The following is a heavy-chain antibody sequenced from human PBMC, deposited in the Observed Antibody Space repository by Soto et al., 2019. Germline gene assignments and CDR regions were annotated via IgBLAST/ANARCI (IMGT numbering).Heavy chain of an antibody. CDR2: INAGNGNT. V-gene: IGHV1-3*01. CDR3: AREEGVTWNFDY. CDR1: GYTFTSYA. Sequence: ASVKVSCKASGYTFTSYAMHWVRQAPGQRLEWMGWINAGNGNTKYSQKFQGRVTITRDTSASTAYMELSSLRSEDTAVYYCAREEGVTWNFDYWGQGTLVTVSS. J-gene: IGHJ4*02. D-gene: IGHD2-21*02.